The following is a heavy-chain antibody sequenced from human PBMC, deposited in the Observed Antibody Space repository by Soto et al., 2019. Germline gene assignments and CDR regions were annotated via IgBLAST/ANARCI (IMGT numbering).Heavy chain of an antibody. CDR2: IDPSDSYT. CDR3: ASSSSSWSTTDYYFDY. V-gene: IGHV5-10-1*01. J-gene: IGHJ4*02. Sequence: GASLKISCKGSGYSFTSYWISWVRQMPGKGLEWMGRIDPSDSYTNYSPSFQGHVTISADKSISTAYLQWSSLKASDTAMYYCASSSSSWSTTDYYFDYWGQGTLVTVSS. CDR1: GYSFTSYW. D-gene: IGHD6-13*01.